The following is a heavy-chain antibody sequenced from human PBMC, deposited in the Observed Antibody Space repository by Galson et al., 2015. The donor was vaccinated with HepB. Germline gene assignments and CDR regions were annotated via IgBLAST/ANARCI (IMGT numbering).Heavy chain of an antibody. J-gene: IGHJ6*03. V-gene: IGHV4-30-4*01. CDR2: IYYSGST. CDR3: ARGPRIRFLEWLLFYMDV. CDR1: GGSISSGGYY. Sequence: TLSLTCTVSGGSISSGGYYWSWIRQPPGKGLEWIGYIYYSGSTYYNPSPKSRVTISVDTSKNQFSLKLSSVTAADTAVYYCARGPRIRFLEWLLFYMDVWGKGTTVTVSS. D-gene: IGHD3-3*01.